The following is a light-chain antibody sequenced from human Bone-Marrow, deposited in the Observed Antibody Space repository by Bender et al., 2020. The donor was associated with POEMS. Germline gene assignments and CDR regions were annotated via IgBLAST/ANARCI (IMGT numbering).Light chain of an antibody. J-gene: IGLJ2*01. Sequence: QSALSQPRSVYGSPGQSVTISCTGSTHHFDSYSFVSWYQQRPGKAPKLIIFDVTQRPSGVPDRFSGSKSGNAASLTISGLQAEDEADYYCCSFAGDFTTWIFGGGTHLTVL. CDR3: CSFAGDFTTWI. CDR1: THHFDSYSF. CDR2: DVT. V-gene: IGLV2-11*01.